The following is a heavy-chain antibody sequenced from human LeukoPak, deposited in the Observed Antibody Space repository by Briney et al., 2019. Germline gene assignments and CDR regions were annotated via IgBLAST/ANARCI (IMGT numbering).Heavy chain of an antibody. CDR3: ARDPARRFDY. D-gene: IGHD2-2*01. V-gene: IGHV3-48*01. J-gene: IGHJ4*02. CDR1: GFTFTTYT. CDR2: ISSSSTAI. Sequence: GSLRLSCAASGFTFTTYTMNWVRQAPGKGLEWVSYISSSSTAIYYADSVKGRFTISRDNAKNSLSLQMNSLRAEDTAVYYCARDPARRFDYWGQGTLVTVSS.